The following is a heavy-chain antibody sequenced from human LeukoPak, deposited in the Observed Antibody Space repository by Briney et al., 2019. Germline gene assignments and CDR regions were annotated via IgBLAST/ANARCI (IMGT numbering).Heavy chain of an antibody. CDR1: GFTFSSYA. V-gene: IGHV3-64*05. Sequence: GGSLRVSCSASGFTFSSYAMHWVRQAPGKGLEYVSGISGDGSSTYYADSVKGRFTISRDNSKNTLYVQMTSLRAEDTAVYYCVYQVQGVVKWGQGTLVTVSS. D-gene: IGHD3-3*01. J-gene: IGHJ4*02. CDR3: VYQVQGVVK. CDR2: ISGDGSST.